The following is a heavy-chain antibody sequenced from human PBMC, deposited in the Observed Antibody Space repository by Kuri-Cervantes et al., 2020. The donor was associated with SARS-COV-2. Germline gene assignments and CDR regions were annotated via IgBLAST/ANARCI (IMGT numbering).Heavy chain of an antibody. CDR1: GFTFSSYG. CDR3: ARDTTYYYDSSGYYRAWFFDY. D-gene: IGHD3-22*01. CDR2: IWCDGSNK. J-gene: IGHJ4*02. Sequence: GGSLRLSCAASGFTFSSYGMHWVRQAPGKGLEWVAAIWCDGSNKYYADSVKGRFTISRDNSKNTLYLQMNSLRAEDTAVYYCARDTTYYYDSSGYYRAWFFDYWGQGTLVTVSS. V-gene: IGHV3-33*01.